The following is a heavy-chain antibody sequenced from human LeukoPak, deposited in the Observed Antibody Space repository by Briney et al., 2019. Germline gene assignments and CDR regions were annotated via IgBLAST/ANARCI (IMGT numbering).Heavy chain of an antibody. V-gene: IGHV3-23*01. CDR3: ARDTESIQPGSY. CDR2: ISGSSGST. D-gene: IGHD5-18*01. J-gene: IGHJ4*02. Sequence: PGGSLRLSCAASGFTFSSYAMSWVRQAPGKGLEWVSAISGSSGSTYYADSVKGRFTISRDNSKNTLYLQMNSLRAEDTAVYYCARDTESIQPGSYWGQGTLVTVSS. CDR1: GFTFSSYA.